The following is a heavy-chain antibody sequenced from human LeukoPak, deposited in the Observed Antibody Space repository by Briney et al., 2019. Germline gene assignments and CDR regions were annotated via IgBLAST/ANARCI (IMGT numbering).Heavy chain of an antibody. Sequence: PSETLSLTCTVSGGSISSSSYYWGWIRQPPGKGLEWIGSIYYSGSTYYNPSLKSRVTISVDTSKNQFSLKLSSVTAADTAVYYCARETVTPDAFDIWGQGTMVTVSS. CDR2: IYYSGST. CDR1: GGSISSSSYY. J-gene: IGHJ3*02. V-gene: IGHV4-39*07. CDR3: ARETVTPDAFDI. D-gene: IGHD4-17*01.